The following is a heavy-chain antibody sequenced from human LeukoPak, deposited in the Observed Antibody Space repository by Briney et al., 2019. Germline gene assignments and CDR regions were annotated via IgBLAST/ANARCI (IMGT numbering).Heavy chain of an antibody. Sequence: GASVKGSCKASGYTFTDYEINWVRQASGQGLEWMGWTNPSSRNRAYAPKFEGRVTMTTDTSTSTAYMELRSLTSEDTAVYYCARNPSRSDTYFDLWGQGTLVTVSS. CDR3: ARNPSRSDTYFDL. V-gene: IGHV1-8*01. D-gene: IGHD5-18*01. CDR2: TNPSSRNR. CDR1: GYTFTDYE. J-gene: IGHJ4*02.